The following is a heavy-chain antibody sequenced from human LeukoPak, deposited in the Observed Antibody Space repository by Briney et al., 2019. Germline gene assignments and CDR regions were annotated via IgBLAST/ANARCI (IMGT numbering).Heavy chain of an antibody. J-gene: IGHJ4*02. Sequence: GGSLRLSCAASGFTFSSYEMNWVRQAPGKGLEWISYISTSGTPIYYADSVKGRFTISRDNAKNSLYLQMNSLRAEDTAVYCCARGVTQWAYWGQGTLVTVSS. CDR1: GFTFSSYE. D-gene: IGHD2-21*02. V-gene: IGHV3-48*03. CDR3: ARGVTQWAY. CDR2: ISTSGTPI.